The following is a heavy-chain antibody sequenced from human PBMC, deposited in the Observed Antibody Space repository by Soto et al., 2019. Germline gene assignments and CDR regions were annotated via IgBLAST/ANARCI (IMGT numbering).Heavy chain of an antibody. Sequence: QVQLVQSGATQEKPGASVKVSCEAFGYSFDSYAYSWVRQAPGQGLEWMGRIGSGDTNYAQKLQGRVTMTTDTYTNTAYMELRSLRSDDTALYYCARENDPYGFDLWGQGTMATVSS. CDR2: IGSGDT. V-gene: IGHV1-18*01. CDR3: ARENDPYGFDL. CDR1: GYSFDSYA. J-gene: IGHJ3*01.